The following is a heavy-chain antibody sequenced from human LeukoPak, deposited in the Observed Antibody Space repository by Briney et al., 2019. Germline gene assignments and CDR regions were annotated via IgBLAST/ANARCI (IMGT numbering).Heavy chain of an antibody. V-gene: IGHV3-11*01. J-gene: IGHJ3*02. Sequence: GGSLRLSCAASGFIFTNYFMSWVRQAPGKGLEWVSYISSSGSTIYYADSVKGRFTISRDNAKNSLYLQMNSLRAEDTAVYYCARDKRDSSGSDIWGQGTMVTVSS. CDR3: ARDKRDSSGSDI. D-gene: IGHD3-22*01. CDR1: GFIFTNYF. CDR2: ISSSGSTI.